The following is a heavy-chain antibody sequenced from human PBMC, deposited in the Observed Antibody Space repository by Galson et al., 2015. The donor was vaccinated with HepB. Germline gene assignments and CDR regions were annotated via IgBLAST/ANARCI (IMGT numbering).Heavy chain of an antibody. CDR2: ISSSSSYI. D-gene: IGHD2-15*01. CDR3: ARAIVVVVAATPGWFDP. Sequence: SLRLSCAASGFTFSSYSMNWVRQAPGKGLEWVSSISSSSSYIYYADSVKGRFTISRDNAKNSLYLQVNSLRAEDTAVYYCARAIVVVVAATPGWFDPWGQGTLVTVSS. J-gene: IGHJ5*02. V-gene: IGHV3-21*01. CDR1: GFTFSSYS.